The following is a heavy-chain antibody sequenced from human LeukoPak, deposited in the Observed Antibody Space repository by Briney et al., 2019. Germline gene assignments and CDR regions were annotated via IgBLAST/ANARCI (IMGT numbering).Heavy chain of an antibody. CDR2: INPNSGGT. CDR1: GYTFTGYY. V-gene: IGHV1-2*02. Sequence: GASVKVSCKASGYTFTGYYMHWVRQAPGQGLEWMGWINPNSGGTNYAQKFQGRVTMTRDTSISTAYMELSRLRSDDTAVYYCARDNEPRLVDTADKLWIRDDYYYYYMDVWGKGTTVTVSS. CDR3: ARDNEPRLVDTADKLWIRDDYYYYYMDV. D-gene: IGHD5-18*01. J-gene: IGHJ6*03.